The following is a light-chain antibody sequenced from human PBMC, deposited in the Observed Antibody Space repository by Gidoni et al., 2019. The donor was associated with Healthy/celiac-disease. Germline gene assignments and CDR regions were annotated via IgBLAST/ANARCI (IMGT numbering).Light chain of an antibody. CDR2: AAS. J-gene: IGKJ1*01. CDR3: PQSYSTPPWT. V-gene: IGKV1-39*01. CDR1: QSISSY. Sequence: DIQMTQSPSSLSASVGDRVTITCRASQSISSYLNWYQQKPGKAPKLLIYAASSLQSGVPSRFSGSGSGTDFTLTISSLKPEDFATYYCPQSYSTPPWTFGQGTKVEIK.